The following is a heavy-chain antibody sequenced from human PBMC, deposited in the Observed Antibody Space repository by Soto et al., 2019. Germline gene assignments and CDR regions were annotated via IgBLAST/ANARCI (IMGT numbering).Heavy chain of an antibody. CDR3: ARDSASYSSSSGSYWYFDL. Sequence: EMQLVESGGGLVQPGGSLRLSCIASGFTFSSYSMNWVRQAPGKGLEWLSYISSGSATIYYADSVKGRFTISRDNVKNSLYLQMNSLRDDDTAVYYCARDSASYSSSSGSYWYFDLWGRGTLVTVSS. CDR2: ISSGSATI. D-gene: IGHD6-6*01. CDR1: GFTFSSYS. J-gene: IGHJ2*01. V-gene: IGHV3-48*02.